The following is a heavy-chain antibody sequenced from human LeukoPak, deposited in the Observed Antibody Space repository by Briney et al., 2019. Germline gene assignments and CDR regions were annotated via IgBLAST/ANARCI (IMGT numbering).Heavy chain of an antibody. CDR2: IIPIFGTA. CDR1: GGTFISYA. D-gene: IGHD1-26*01. CDR3: ARSRVVGATLDY. J-gene: IGHJ4*02. Sequence: PVKVSCKASGGTFISYAISWVRQAPGQGLEWMGGIIPIFGTANYAQKFQGRVTITADESTSTAYMELSSLRSEDTAVYYCARSRVVGATLDYWGQGTLVTVSS. V-gene: IGHV1-69*01.